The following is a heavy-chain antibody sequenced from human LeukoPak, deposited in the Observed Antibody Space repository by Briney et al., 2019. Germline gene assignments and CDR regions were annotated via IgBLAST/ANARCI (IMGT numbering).Heavy chain of an antibody. V-gene: IGHV3-9*01. CDR3: AKPTSTGKATFDD. D-gene: IGHD2-8*02. Sequence: GRSLRLSCAASGGTFGGYARQWVRHAPAEGVEEVSGISWNSGSIAYADSVKGRFTISRDNAKNSLYLQMNSLRAEDTALSYCAKPTSTGKATFDDWGQGTMVTVSS. CDR1: GGTFGGYA. J-gene: IGHJ4*02. CDR2: ISWNSGSI.